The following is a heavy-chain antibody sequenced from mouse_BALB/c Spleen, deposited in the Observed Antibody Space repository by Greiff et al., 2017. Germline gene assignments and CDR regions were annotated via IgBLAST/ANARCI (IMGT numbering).Heavy chain of an antibody. CDR3: AREGNYGYFYAMDY. D-gene: IGHD2-2*01. CDR2: ISSGGST. V-gene: IGHV5-6-5*01. CDR1: GFTFSSYA. Sequence: DVMLVESGGGLVKPGGSLKLSCAASGFTFSSYAMSWVRQTPEKRLEWVASISSGGSTYYPDSVKGRFTISRDNARNILYLQMSSLRSEDTAMYYCAREGNYGYFYAMDYWGQGTSVTVSS. J-gene: IGHJ4*01.